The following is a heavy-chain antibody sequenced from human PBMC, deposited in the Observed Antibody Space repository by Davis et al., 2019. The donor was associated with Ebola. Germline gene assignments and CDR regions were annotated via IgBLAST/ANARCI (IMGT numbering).Heavy chain of an antibody. CDR1: LYTYTSSG. CDR2: INAGNGDT. V-gene: IGHV1-3*01. J-gene: IGHJ5*02. Sequence: SVNVSFMASLYTYTSSGISCVRPAPGQRLEWMGWINAGNGDTKYSQKFRGRITITRDTSASTSYMELSSLRSEDTAVFYCARGKTVAGTRGLSWFDPWGPGTLVTVSS. CDR3: ARGKTVAGTRGLSWFDP. D-gene: IGHD6-19*01.